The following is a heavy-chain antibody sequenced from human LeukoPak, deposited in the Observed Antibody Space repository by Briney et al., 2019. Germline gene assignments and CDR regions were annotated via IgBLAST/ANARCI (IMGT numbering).Heavy chain of an antibody. Sequence: ASVKVSCKTSGSTFTGYYMHWVRQAPGQGLEWMGWINYNSGGTNYAQKLQGRVAMTRDTSISTAYMELSGLTSDDTALYYCARDNRWSFDYWGQGTLVTVSS. CDR3: ARDNRWSFDY. D-gene: IGHD5-24*01. V-gene: IGHV1-2*02. CDR1: GSTFTGYY. CDR2: INYNSGGT. J-gene: IGHJ4*02.